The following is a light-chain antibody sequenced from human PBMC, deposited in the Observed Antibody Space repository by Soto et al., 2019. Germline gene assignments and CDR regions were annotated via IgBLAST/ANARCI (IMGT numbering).Light chain of an antibody. Sequence: EIVMTQSPATLSVSPGERATLSCRASQSVSSNLAWYQQKPGQAPRLLIYGASTRATGIPARFSGGGSGTEFILTISSLQSEDFAVYYCQQYNNWPRTFGQGTKVEIK. CDR1: QSVSSN. J-gene: IGKJ1*01. V-gene: IGKV3-15*01. CDR2: GAS. CDR3: QQYNNWPRT.